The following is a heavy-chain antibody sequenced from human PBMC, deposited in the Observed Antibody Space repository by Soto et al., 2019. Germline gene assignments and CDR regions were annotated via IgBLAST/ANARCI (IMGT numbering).Heavy chain of an antibody. V-gene: IGHV3-30*18. Sequence: GGSLRLSCAASGFTFSSYGMHWVRQAPGKGLEWVAVISYDGSNKYYADSVKGRFTISRDNSKNTLYLQMNSLRAEDTAVYYCAKDESEVAGAYFDYWGQGTLVTVSS. D-gene: IGHD6-19*01. CDR1: GFTFSSYG. J-gene: IGHJ4*02. CDR2: ISYDGSNK. CDR3: AKDESEVAGAYFDY.